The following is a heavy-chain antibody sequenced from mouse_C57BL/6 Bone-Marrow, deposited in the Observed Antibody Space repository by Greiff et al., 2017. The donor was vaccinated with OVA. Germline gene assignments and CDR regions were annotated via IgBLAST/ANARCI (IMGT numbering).Heavy chain of an antibody. CDR1: GYTFTSYW. V-gene: IGHV1-72*01. CDR2: IDPNSGGT. Sequence: QVHVKQPGAELVKPGASVKLSCKASGYTFTSYWMHWVKQRPGRGLEWIGRIDPNSGGTKYNEKFKSKATLTVDKPSSTAYMQLSSLTSEDSAVYYCAGGEDGYYFSAWFAYWGQGTLVTVSA. CDR3: AGGEDGYYFSAWFAY. J-gene: IGHJ3*01. D-gene: IGHD2-3*01.